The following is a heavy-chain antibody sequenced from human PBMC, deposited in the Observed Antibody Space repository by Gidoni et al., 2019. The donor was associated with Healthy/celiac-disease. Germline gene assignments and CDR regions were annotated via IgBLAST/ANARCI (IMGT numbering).Heavy chain of an antibody. J-gene: IGHJ6*02. CDR2: IWYDGSNK. Sequence: QVQLVESGGGVVQPGRSLRLSCAASGFSFSSYGMHWVRQAPGKGLEWVAVIWYDGSNKYYADSVKGRFTISRDNSKNTLYLQMNSLRAEDTAVYYCARDYSSGRGNSDYYYYGMDVWGQGTTVTVSS. D-gene: IGHD6-25*01. V-gene: IGHV3-33*01. CDR1: GFSFSSYG. CDR3: ARDYSSGRGNSDYYYYGMDV.